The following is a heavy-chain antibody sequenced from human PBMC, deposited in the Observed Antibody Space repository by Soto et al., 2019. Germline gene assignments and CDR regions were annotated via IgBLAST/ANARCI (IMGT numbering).Heavy chain of an antibody. CDR2: ITIRGAT. J-gene: IGHJ4*02. CDR3: ARDERYAFDY. V-gene: IGHV3-48*01. CDR1: GFTFSSYT. D-gene: IGHD5-12*01. Sequence: PGGSLRLSCAASGFTFSSYTMNWVRQAPGKGLEWISYITIRGATYYADSVKGRFAMSRDDAKNSVFLQLNSLRAEDTARYFCARDERYAFDYWGQGILVTVSS.